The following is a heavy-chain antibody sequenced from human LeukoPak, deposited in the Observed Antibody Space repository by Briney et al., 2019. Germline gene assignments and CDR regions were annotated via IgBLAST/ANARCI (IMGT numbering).Heavy chain of an antibody. CDR3: ARELLRYFDWLSPFDY. Sequence: GGSLRLSCAASGFTFSSYAMHWVRQAPGKGLEWVAVISYDGSNKYYADSVKGRFTISRDNSKNTLYLQMSSLRAEDTAVYYCARELLRYFDWLSPFDYWGQGTLVTVSS. V-gene: IGHV3-30*04. CDR2: ISYDGSNK. CDR1: GFTFSSYA. D-gene: IGHD3-9*01. J-gene: IGHJ4*02.